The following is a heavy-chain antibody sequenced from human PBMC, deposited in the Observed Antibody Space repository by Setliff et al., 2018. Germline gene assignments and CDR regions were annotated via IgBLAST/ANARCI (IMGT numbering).Heavy chain of an antibody. D-gene: IGHD3-10*01. J-gene: IGHJ6*03. CDR2: ICRGSNT. V-gene: IGHV4-4*07. CDR3: ARTSRDGATYMDV. CDR1: GGSMTSYY. Sequence: PSETLSLTCTVSGGSMTSYYWSWIRQPAGKGLEWIGRICSSENTIGRICRGSNTHYNPSLQSRVTMSLDTSTNQFSLRLSSVTAADTAVHYCARTSRDGATYMDVCGKGTTVTVSS.